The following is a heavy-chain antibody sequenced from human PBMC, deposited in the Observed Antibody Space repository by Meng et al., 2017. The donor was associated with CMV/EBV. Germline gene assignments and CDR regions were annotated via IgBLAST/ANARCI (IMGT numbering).Heavy chain of an antibody. J-gene: IGHJ6*02. Sequence: GGSLRLSCAASGFTFSSYSMNWVRQAPGKGLEWVSSISSSSYIYYADSVKGRFTISRDNAKNSLYLQMNSLRAEDTAVYYCATRYCSSTSCHSYYYGMDVWGQGTTVTVSS. CDR2: ISSSSYI. CDR1: GFTFSSYS. V-gene: IGHV3-21*01. D-gene: IGHD2-2*01. CDR3: ATRYCSSTSCHSYYYGMDV.